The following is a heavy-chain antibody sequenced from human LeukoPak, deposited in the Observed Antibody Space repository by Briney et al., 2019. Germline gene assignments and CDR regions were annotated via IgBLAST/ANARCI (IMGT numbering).Heavy chain of an antibody. CDR3: ARARLLGWPFLFDP. CDR1: GGSISSGSDY. CDR2: IDSSGST. V-gene: IGHV4-61*02. J-gene: IGHJ5*02. D-gene: IGHD4-23*01. Sequence: SETLSLTCTVSGGSISSGSDYWSWIRQPAGKGLEWIGRIDSSGSTSYNPSLKSRLTISVDTSKNQFSLKLTSVTAADTAVYYCARARLLGWPFLFDPWGQGTLVTVSS.